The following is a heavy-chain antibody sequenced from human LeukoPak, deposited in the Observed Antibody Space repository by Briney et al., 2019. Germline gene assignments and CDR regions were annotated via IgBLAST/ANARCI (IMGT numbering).Heavy chain of an antibody. CDR3: ANEIRPNAY. Sequence: PGGSLRLSCAASGFTFSRYAMSRVRQAPGKGLEWVSANSGSGITTYYAHSVKGRFTISRDNSKNTLYLQMSTLRADDTAVYYCANEIRPNAYWAQGTQVTVSS. D-gene: IGHD2-8*01. CDR2: NSGSGITT. J-gene: IGHJ4*02. CDR1: GFTFSRYA. V-gene: IGHV3-23*01.